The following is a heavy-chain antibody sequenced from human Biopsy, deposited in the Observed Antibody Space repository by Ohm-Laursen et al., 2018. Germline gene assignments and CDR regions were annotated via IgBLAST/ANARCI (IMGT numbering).Heavy chain of an antibody. Sequence: SDTLSLTCTVSVGSIGSFFWSWIRQPPGKGLEWIGYIYYSGSTNYNPSLRSRVTISVDRSKNQFSLELSSVTAADTAVYYCARVGAGAPSIDYFDYWGQGALVTISS. V-gene: IGHV4-59*07. J-gene: IGHJ4*02. CDR2: IYYSGST. CDR3: ARVGAGAPSIDYFDY. D-gene: IGHD1-26*01. CDR1: VGSIGSFF.